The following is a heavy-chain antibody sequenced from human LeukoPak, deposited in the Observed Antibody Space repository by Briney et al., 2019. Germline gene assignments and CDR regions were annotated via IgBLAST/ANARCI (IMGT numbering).Heavy chain of an antibody. CDR3: ARDLGYDYVWAFDY. Sequence: SETLFLTCTVSGGSMSSYYWSWIRQPPGKGLEWIGNIYYSGNTNYNPSLKSRVTISLDTSKNQFSLKLTSVTAADTAVYYCARDLGYDYVWAFDYWGQGTLVTVSS. CDR2: IYYSGNT. D-gene: IGHD3-16*01. V-gene: IGHV4-59*01. CDR1: GGSMSSYY. J-gene: IGHJ4*02.